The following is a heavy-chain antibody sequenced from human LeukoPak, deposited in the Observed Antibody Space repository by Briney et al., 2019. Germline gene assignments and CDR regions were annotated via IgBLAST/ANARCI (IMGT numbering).Heavy chain of an antibody. V-gene: IGHV4-30-2*01. CDR3: ARGAVETEYYYDSSGPKGGFDY. J-gene: IGHJ4*02. CDR1: GGSISSGGYS. Sequence: SETLSLTCAVSGGSISSGGYSWSWIRQPPGKGLEWIGYIYHSGSTYYNPSLKSRVTISVDRSKNQFSLKLSSVTAADTAVYYCARGAVETEYYYDSSGPKGGFDYWGQGTLVTVSS. D-gene: IGHD3-22*01. CDR2: IYHSGST.